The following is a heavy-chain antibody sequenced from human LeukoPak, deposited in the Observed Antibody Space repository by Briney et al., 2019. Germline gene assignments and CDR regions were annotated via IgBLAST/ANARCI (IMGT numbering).Heavy chain of an antibody. CDR1: GFTFSGYA. CDR3: AKGSRATAPYYYYYMDV. J-gene: IGHJ6*03. CDR2: ISGSGGST. Sequence: PGGSLRLSCVASGFTFSGYAMTWVRQTHGKGLEWVSSISGSGGSTYYADSVRGRFTISRDNSKNTLYVQMNSLRAEDTAVYYCAKGSRATAPYYYYYMDVWGKGTTDTVSS. V-gene: IGHV3-23*01. D-gene: IGHD5-12*01.